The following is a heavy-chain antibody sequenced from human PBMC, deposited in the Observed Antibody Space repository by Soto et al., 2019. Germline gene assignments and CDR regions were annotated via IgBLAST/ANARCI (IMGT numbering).Heavy chain of an antibody. CDR3: AKDIWGLTCNYLQLDI. V-gene: IGHV3-9*01. J-gene: IGHJ3*02. CDR1: GFTFDDYA. D-gene: IGHD2-21*01. Sequence: GGSLRLSCAASGFTFDDYAMHWVRQAPGKGLEWVSGISWNSGSIGYADSVKGRFTISRDNAKNSLYLQMNSLRAEDTALYYCAKDIWGLTCNYLQLDIGGKGIMGTVSS. CDR2: ISWNSGSI.